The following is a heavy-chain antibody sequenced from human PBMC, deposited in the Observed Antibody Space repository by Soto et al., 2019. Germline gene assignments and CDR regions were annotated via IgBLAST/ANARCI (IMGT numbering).Heavy chain of an antibody. CDR2: ISAYNGNT. V-gene: IGHV1-18*01. CDR3: ARADIEVIPAATPDY. D-gene: IGHD2-15*01. CDR1: GYTFTNYG. Sequence: QVQLVQSGAEVKKPGASVKVSCRASGYTFTNYGINWVRQAPGQGLEWLGWISAYNGNTNYAHKLQGRVTMTTDTSTSTAYMEVRSLRSDDTAVYYCARADIEVIPAATPDYWGQGTLATVSS. J-gene: IGHJ4*02.